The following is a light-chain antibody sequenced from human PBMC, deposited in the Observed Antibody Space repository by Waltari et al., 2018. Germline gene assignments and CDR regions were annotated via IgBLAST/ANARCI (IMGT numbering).Light chain of an antibody. Sequence: QSVLTQPPSESGTPGQRVTIPCSGSSSSIGSNPVTWYQQLPGTAPKLIVYRNNRRPSGVPDRFSGSRSGTSASLAISGLQSEDEADYYCAAWDDSLNGVVFGGGTKLTVL. J-gene: IGLJ2*01. CDR1: SSSIGSNP. CDR3: AAWDDSLNGVV. CDR2: RNN. V-gene: IGLV1-44*01.